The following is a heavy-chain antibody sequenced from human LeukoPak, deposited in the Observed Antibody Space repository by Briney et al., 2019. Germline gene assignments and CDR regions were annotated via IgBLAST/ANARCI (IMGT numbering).Heavy chain of an antibody. CDR2: ITGSGST. D-gene: IGHD3-9*01. CDR1: GFTFDTYA. CDR3: AQGTYYDILTGYPR. Sequence: QTGGSLRLSCTASGFTFDTYAVNWVRQAPGKGLEWVSTITGSGSTYYADSVKGRFTISRDNAKNTLYLQMNSLRAEDTAVYYCAQGTYYDILTGYPRWGQGTLVTVSS. V-gene: IGHV3-23*01. J-gene: IGHJ4*02.